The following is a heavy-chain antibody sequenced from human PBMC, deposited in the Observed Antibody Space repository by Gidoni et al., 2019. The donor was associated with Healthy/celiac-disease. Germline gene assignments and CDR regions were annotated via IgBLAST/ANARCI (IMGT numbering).Heavy chain of an antibody. Sequence: QVQLVESGGGVVQPGRSLRLSCAASGFTFSSYGMHWVRQAPGKGLEWVAVISYDGSNKYYADSVKGRFTISRDNSKNTLYLQMNSLRAEDTAVYYCAKDMRSGSFKYYFDYWGQGTLVTVSS. CDR2: ISYDGSNK. CDR3: AKDMRSGSFKYYFDY. CDR1: GFTFSSYG. J-gene: IGHJ4*02. D-gene: IGHD1-26*01. V-gene: IGHV3-30*18.